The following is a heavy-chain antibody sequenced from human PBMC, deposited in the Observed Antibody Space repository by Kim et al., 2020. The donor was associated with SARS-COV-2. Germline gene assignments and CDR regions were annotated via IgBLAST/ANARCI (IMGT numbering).Heavy chain of an antibody. CDR2: IYHTGST. Sequence: SETLSLTCSVSGGSMSGYYWSWIRQSPGKGLEWIGYIYHTGSTNYNPSLKSRVTISVDTSKNHFSLKLRSVTAADTAVYYCARFRWLGDLVAFDIWGQGTGVTVSS. J-gene: IGHJ3*02. CDR3: ARFRWLGDLVAFDI. D-gene: IGHD3-10*01. CDR1: GGSMSGYY. V-gene: IGHV4-59*01.